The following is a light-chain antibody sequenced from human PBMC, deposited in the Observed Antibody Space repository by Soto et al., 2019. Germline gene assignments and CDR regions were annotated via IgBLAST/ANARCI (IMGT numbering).Light chain of an antibody. Sequence: IQLTQSPSSLSASVGDTVTITCRASQAIGSYFAWYPQRPGTAPKLLIYSASTLHSGVPSRFSGSGSGTDFTLTISRLQPEDFATYYCQQVDSYPRTFGPGTKVDIK. J-gene: IGKJ3*01. V-gene: IGKV1-9*01. CDR2: SAS. CDR3: QQVDSYPRT. CDR1: QAIGSY.